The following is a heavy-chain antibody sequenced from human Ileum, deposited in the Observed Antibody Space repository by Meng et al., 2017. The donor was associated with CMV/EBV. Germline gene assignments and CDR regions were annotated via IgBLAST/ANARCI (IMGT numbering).Heavy chain of an antibody. CDR2: ITSKAYGATT. CDR1: GFTFSSYA. CDR3: TTGGDCSHPNCYLNWNEDFDI. V-gene: IGHV3-15*01. D-gene: IGHD2-2*01. Sequence: GESLKISCAASGFTFSSYAMSWVRQAPGKGLEWVGRITSKAYGATTDYAAPVKGRFIVSRDDSQNTLYLQMNNLKTDDTAVYYCTTGGDCSHPNCYLNWNEDFDIWGQGTMVTVSS. J-gene: IGHJ3*02.